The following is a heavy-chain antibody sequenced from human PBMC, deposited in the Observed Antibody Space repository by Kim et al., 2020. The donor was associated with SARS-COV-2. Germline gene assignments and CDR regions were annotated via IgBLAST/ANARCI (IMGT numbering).Heavy chain of an antibody. D-gene: IGHD6-13*01. J-gene: IGHJ6*02. CDR3: ARGSGSWYYYYGMDV. Sequence: PALKSRVTISGDTSKNQFSLKLSSVTAADTAVYYCARGSGSWYYYYGMDVWGQGTTVTVSS. V-gene: IGHV4-34*01.